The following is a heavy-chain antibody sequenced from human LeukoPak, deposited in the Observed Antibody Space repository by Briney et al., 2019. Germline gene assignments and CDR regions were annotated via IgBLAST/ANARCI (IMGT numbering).Heavy chain of an antibody. CDR1: GFTFSSYW. J-gene: IGHJ3*02. Sequence: GGSLRLSCAASGFTFSSYWMHWVRQAPGKGLVWVSRIDSDGSSTTYADSVKGRFTISRDNAKDTVLLQMNSLRAEDTAVYYCARGGNSLLDAFDIWGQGTMVTVSS. D-gene: IGHD4-23*01. V-gene: IGHV3-74*01. CDR3: ARGGNSLLDAFDI. CDR2: IDSDGSST.